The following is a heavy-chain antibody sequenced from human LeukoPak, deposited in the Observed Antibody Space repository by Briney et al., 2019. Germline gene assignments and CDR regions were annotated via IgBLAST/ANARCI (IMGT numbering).Heavy chain of an antibody. CDR3: ARDQYYYDSSGYLFDY. J-gene: IGHJ4*02. D-gene: IGHD3-22*01. Sequence: SETLSLTCAVSGGSISSYYWSWIRQPAGKGLEWIGRIYTSGSSNYNPSLKSRVTMSVDTSKNQFSLKLSSVTAADTAVYYCARDQYYYDSSGYLFDYWGQGTLVTVSS. CDR2: IYTSGSS. CDR1: GGSISSYY. V-gene: IGHV4-4*07.